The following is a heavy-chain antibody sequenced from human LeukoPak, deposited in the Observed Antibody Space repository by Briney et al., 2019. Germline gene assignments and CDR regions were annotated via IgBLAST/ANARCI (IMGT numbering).Heavy chain of an antibody. D-gene: IGHD4-17*01. J-gene: IGHJ5*02. Sequence: SVKVSCKASGGTFSSYAISWVRQAPGQGLEWMGRIIPIFGTANYAQKFRGRVTITADKSTSTAYMELSSLRSEDTAVYYCARGGDKGWFDPWGQGTLVTVSS. CDR2: IIPIFGTA. V-gene: IGHV1-69*06. CDR3: ARGGDKGWFDP. CDR1: GGTFSSYA.